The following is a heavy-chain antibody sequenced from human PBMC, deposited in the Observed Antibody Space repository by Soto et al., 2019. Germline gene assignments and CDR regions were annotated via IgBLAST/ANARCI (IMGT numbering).Heavy chain of an antibody. CDR1: GFTFSSYS. CDR3: ARGYHYYDSSGYDKWDAFDI. CDR2: LSSNSSYI. J-gene: IGHJ3*02. V-gene: IGHV3-21*01. Sequence: EVQLVESGGGLVKPGGSLRLSCAASGFTFSSYSMNWVRQAPGKGLEWVSSLSSNSSYIDYADSVKGRFTISRDNAKNSLYLQMNSLRAEDTAVYYCARGYHYYDSSGYDKWDAFDIWGQGTMVTVSS. D-gene: IGHD3-22*01.